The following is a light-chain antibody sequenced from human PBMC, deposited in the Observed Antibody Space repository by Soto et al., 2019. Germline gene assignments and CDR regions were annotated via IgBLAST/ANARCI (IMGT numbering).Light chain of an antibody. CDR2: TLY. Sequence: IVMTQTPLSLPVTPGEPASISCRSSQSLLDSDDGNTYLDWYLQKPGRYPQLLIYTLYYQAYGVPDRVSGSGSGTDFTLKISRVEAEDVGVYYCMQGIEFPSFGQGAKVEIK. J-gene: IGKJ1*01. CDR1: QSLLDSDDGNTY. V-gene: IGKV2-40*01. CDR3: MQGIEFPS.